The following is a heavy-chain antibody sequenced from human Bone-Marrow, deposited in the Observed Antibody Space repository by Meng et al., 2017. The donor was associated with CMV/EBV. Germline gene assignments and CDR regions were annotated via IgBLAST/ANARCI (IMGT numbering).Heavy chain of an antibody. CDR1: GFTFSSYS. V-gene: IGHV3-48*04. Sequence: GESLKISCAASGFTFSSYSMNWVRQAPGKGLEWVSSISSSGSTIYYADSVKGRFTISRDNAKNSLYLQMNSLRAEDTAVYYCARYQLLTYYYYGMDVWGQGTMVTVSS. J-gene: IGHJ6*02. D-gene: IGHD2-2*01. CDR2: ISSSGSTI. CDR3: ARYQLLTYYYYGMDV.